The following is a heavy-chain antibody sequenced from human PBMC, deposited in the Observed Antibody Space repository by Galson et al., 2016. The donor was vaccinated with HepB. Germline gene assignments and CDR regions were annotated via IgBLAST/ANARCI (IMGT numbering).Heavy chain of an antibody. D-gene: IGHD6-19*01. V-gene: IGHV3-30-3*01. CDR2: ISNDGVTK. Sequence: SLRLSCAASGLMLSNYVMHWVRQAPGKGPEWVAEISNDGVTKYYADSVQGRFTISRDNSKNIVYLQMNSLRREDTAVYFCAREVGSGWSYFDYWGQGTLVTVSS. CDR1: GLMLSNYV. J-gene: IGHJ4*02. CDR3: AREVGSGWSYFDY.